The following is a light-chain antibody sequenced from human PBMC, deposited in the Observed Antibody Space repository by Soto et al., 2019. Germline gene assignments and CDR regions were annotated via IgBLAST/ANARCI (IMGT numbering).Light chain of an antibody. Sequence: QSVLTQPPSASASLGASVTLTCTLSSGYSNYKVDWYQQRPGKGPRFVMRVGTGGIVGSKGDGIPDRFSVLGSGLNRYLTXXXXXXXDESDYHCGADHGSGSNFVYVFGTGTQLTVL. CDR3: GADHGSGSNFVYV. CDR2: VGTGGIVG. J-gene: IGLJ1*01. CDR1: SGYSNYK. V-gene: IGLV9-49*01.